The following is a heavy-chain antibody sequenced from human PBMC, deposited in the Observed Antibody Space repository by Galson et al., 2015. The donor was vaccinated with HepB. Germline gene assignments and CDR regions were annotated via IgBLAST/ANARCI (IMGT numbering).Heavy chain of an antibody. CDR3: AREGQYGDYYGMDV. CDR1: GFTFSSYG. V-gene: IGHV3-33*01. J-gene: IGHJ6*02. Sequence: SLRLSCAASGFTFSSYGMHWVRQAPGKGLEWVAVIWYDGSNKYYADSVKGRFTISRDNSKNTLYLQMNSLRAEDTAVYYCAREGQYGDYYGMDVWGQGTTVTVSS. D-gene: IGHD2-2*01. CDR2: IWYDGSNK.